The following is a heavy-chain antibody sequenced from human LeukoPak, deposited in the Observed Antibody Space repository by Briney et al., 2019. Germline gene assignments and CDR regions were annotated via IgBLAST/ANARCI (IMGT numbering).Heavy chain of an antibody. J-gene: IGHJ3*02. CDR3: ARPQGDDAFDI. CDR1: GGSISSYY. CDR2: IYYSGST. Sequence: PGTLSLTCTVSGGSISSYYWSWIRQPPGKGLEWIGYIYYSGSTNYNPSLKSRVTISVDTSKNQFSLKLSSVTAADTAVYYCARPQGDDAFDIWGQGTMVTVSS. V-gene: IGHV4-59*08. D-gene: IGHD2-21*01.